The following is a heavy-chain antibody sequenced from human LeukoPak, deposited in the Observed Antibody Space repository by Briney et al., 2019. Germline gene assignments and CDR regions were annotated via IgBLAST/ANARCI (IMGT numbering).Heavy chain of an antibody. CDR2: IYYSGST. D-gene: IGHD1-26*01. CDR1: GGSISSSSYY. Sequence: PSETLSLTCTVSGGSISSSSYYWGWIRQPPGQGLEWIGSIYYSGSTYYNPSLKSRVTISVDTSKNQFSLKLSSVTAADTAVYYCARQGRIGSYYAQDYWGQGTLVTVSS. V-gene: IGHV4-39*01. J-gene: IGHJ4*02. CDR3: ARQGRIGSYYAQDY.